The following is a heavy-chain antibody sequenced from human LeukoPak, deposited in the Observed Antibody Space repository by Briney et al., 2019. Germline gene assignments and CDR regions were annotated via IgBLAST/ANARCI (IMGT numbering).Heavy chain of an antibody. J-gene: IGHJ6*03. V-gene: IGHV4-59*01. CDR1: GGSISSYY. D-gene: IGHD6-13*01. CDR2: IYYSGST. Sequence: SETLSLTCTVSGGSISSYYWSWIRQPPGKGLEWIGYIYYSGSTNYNPSLKSRVTISVDTSKNQFSLKLSSVTAADTAVYYCARLSFLSESGYSSSWSYYYYYYMDVWGTGTTVTVSS. CDR3: ARLSFLSESGYSSSWSYYYYYYMDV.